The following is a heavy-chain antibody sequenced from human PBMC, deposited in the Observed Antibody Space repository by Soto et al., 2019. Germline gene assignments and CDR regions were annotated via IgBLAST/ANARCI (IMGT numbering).Heavy chain of an antibody. CDR3: ARVCSGGSCYLDYYYYGMDV. V-gene: IGHV1-69*13. Sequence: PVKVSCKASGGTFSSYAISWVRQAPGQGLEWMGGIIPIFGTANYAQKFQGRVTITADESTSAAYMELSSLRSEDTAVYYCARVCSGGSCYLDYYYYGMDVWGQGTTVTVSS. J-gene: IGHJ6*02. CDR2: IIPIFGTA. D-gene: IGHD2-15*01. CDR1: GGTFSSYA.